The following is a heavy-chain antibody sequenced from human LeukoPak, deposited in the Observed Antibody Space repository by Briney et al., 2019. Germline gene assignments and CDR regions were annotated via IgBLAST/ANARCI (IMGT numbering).Heavy chain of an antibody. CDR3: ATSGVVIAIGNWFDP. V-gene: IGHV1-69*13. CDR1: GGTFSSYA. Sequence: SVKVSCKASGGTFSSYAISWVRQAPGQGLEWMGGIIPIFGTVNYAQKVQGRVTITADESTITAYIELSSLRSEDTAVYYCATSGVVIAIGNWFDPWGQGTLVTVSS. CDR2: IIPIFGTV. D-gene: IGHD2-21*01. J-gene: IGHJ5*02.